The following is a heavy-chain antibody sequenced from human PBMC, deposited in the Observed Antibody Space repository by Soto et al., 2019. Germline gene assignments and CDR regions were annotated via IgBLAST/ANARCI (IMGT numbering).Heavy chain of an antibody. D-gene: IGHD2-15*01. CDR1: GGSFSDYY. CDR2: INHSGST. J-gene: IGHJ4*02. V-gene: IGHV4-34*02. CDR3: ARGGCSGGSCYRPFFSD. Sequence: QVQLQQWGAGLLKPSETLSLTCAVYGGSFSDYYWCWIRQPQGKGLGWIGEINHSGSTIYNPSLRSRVTMSVDTSKLQFSLNLTSVTAADTAVYYCARGGCSGGSCYRPFFSDWGQGTLVTVSS.